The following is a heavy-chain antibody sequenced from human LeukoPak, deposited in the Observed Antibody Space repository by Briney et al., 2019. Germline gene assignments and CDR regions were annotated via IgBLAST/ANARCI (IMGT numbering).Heavy chain of an antibody. CDR2: ISSSGSTI. CDR1: GFTFSRYE. Sequence: GGSLSLSCAASGFTFSRYEMNWVRQAPGKGLEWVSYISSSGSTIYYADSVKGRFTISRDNAKNSLYLQMNSLRAEDTAVYYCGRRYYYYMDVWGKGTTVTVSS. D-gene: IGHD1-14*01. J-gene: IGHJ6*03. CDR3: GRRYYYYMDV. V-gene: IGHV3-48*03.